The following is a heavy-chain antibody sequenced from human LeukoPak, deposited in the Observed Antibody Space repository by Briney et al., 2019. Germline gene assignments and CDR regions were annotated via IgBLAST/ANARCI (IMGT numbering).Heavy chain of an antibody. CDR3: ARLSPEPQKVRGTRYYYYYMDV. D-gene: IGHD3-16*01. J-gene: IGHJ6*03. CDR1: GGSFSGYY. Sequence: KPSETLSLTCAVYGGSFSGYYWSWIRQPPGKGLEWIGEINHSGSTNYNPSLKSRVTISVDTSKNQFSLKLSSVTAADTAVYYCARLSPEPQKVRGTRYYYYYMDVRGKGTTVTVSS. V-gene: IGHV4-34*01. CDR2: INHSGST.